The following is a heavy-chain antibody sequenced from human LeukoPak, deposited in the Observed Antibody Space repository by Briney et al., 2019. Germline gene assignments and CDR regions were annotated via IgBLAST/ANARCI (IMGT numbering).Heavy chain of an antibody. V-gene: IGHV3-53*01. Sequence: GGSLRLSCAASGFTVSSNYMSWGRQAPGKGLGWVSVIYSGGSTYYADSVKGRFTISRGNSKDTLYLQMNSVRAEDTAVYYCASGSGSYRTPYYYMDVWGTGTTVTVSS. CDR3: ASGSGSYRTPYYYMDV. CDR1: GFTVSSNY. D-gene: IGHD3-10*01. J-gene: IGHJ6*03. CDR2: IYSGGST.